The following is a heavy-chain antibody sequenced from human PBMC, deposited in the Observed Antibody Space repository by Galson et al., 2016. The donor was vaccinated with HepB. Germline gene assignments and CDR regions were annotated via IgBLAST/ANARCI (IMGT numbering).Heavy chain of an antibody. Sequence: SVWMSCVRQSPGKELEWIGEIYETGTAHYNPSFTSRATISIDKSKNKISLRLGSVTAADTAVYYCTRGTLGTTASMAFDFWGQGTLVSVSS. CDR2: IYETGTA. J-gene: IGHJ4*02. CDR1: SVW. V-gene: IGHV4/OR15-8*02. CDR3: TRGTLGTTASMAFDF. D-gene: IGHD1-26*01.